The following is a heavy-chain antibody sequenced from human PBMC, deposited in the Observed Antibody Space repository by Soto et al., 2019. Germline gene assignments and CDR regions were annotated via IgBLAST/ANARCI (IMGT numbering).Heavy chain of an antibody. J-gene: IGHJ5*02. CDR2: IYYSAST. Sequence: SETLSLTCTVSGGSISNNYWSWIRQPPGKGLEWIGYIYYSASTNYNPSLKSRVTISVDTSKNQFSLKLSSVTVADTAVYYCARDPAPWGQGALVTVSS. CDR1: GGSISNNY. V-gene: IGHV4-59*12. CDR3: ARDPAP.